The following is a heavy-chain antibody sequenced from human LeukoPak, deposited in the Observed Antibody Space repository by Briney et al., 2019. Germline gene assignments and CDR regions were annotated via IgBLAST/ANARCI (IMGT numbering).Heavy chain of an antibody. J-gene: IGHJ4*02. CDR3: TTFQSRLTDY. CDR2: INQDGSEK. V-gene: IGHV3-7*05. Sequence: SGGSLRLSCAASVFTFNSYWINWVRQAPGKGLEWLANINQDGSEKYYVDSVKGRFTISRDNAKNSLYLQMNSLRAEDTAVYYCTTFQSRLTDYWGQGTLVTVSS. CDR1: VFTFNSYW. D-gene: IGHD2-21*02.